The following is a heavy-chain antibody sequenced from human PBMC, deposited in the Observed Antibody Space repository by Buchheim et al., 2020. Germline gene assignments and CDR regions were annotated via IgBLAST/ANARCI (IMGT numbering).Heavy chain of an antibody. CDR3: VHRDLFTYSYGVDV. CDR2: TYFDDDK. D-gene: IGHD3-10*01. J-gene: IGHJ6*02. V-gene: IGHV2-5*02. Sequence: QITLKESGPTLVQPAQTLTLTCTFFGLSLTTSGVGVGWIRQPPGKALEWLALTYFDDDKRYTPLLKSRLTIPKDTAKNHVVLTMANMGPLDTATYYCVHRDLFTYSYGVDVWGQGTT. CDR1: GLSLTTSGVG.